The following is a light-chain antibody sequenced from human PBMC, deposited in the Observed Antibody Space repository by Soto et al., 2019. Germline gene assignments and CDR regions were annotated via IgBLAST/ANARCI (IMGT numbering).Light chain of an antibody. J-gene: IGLJ1*01. CDR1: SSDVGAYNL. V-gene: IGLV2-23*02. CDR3: CSYAGGSTLYV. Sequence: LTQPASVSGSPGQSITISCTGASSDVGAYNLVSWYQQHPGKAPKLMISEVSQRPSGVSNRFSGSKSGNAASLTISGLQAEDEADYYCCSYAGGSTLYVFGTGTKVTVL. CDR2: EVS.